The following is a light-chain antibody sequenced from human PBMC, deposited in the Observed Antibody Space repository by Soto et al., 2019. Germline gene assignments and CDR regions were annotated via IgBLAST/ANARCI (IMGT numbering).Light chain of an antibody. Sequence: DIQMTQSPSSLSASVGDRVTITCRASQSISSYLNWYQQKPGKAPKLLIYAASSLQSGVPSRFSGSGSVTDFTLTISSLQPEDFATDYCQQSYSTPLTFGGGTKVEIK. V-gene: IGKV1-39*01. CDR3: QQSYSTPLT. J-gene: IGKJ4*01. CDR1: QSISSY. CDR2: AAS.